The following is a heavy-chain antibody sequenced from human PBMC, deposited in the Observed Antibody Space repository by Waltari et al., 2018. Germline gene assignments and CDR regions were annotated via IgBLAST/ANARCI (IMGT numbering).Heavy chain of an antibody. J-gene: IGHJ6*02. Sequence: QVQLVESGGGGVQSGGSLGLSGSASGFPLGRYGMHWVRQAPGKGLEWVAVISYDVTHKIYADSVKGRFTISRDNSKNTLFLHMSGLRAEDSGVYYCAKADDYTYYYGMDVWGQGTTVTVS. CDR2: ISYDVTHK. CDR1: GFPLGRYG. D-gene: IGHD4-4*01. CDR3: AKADDYTYYYGMDV. V-gene: IGHV3-30*18.